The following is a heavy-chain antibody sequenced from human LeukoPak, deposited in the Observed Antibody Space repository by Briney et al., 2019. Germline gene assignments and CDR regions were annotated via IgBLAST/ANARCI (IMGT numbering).Heavy chain of an antibody. CDR1: GFTFSKYW. CDR2: INTDGTVT. J-gene: IGHJ4*02. D-gene: IGHD6-19*01. Sequence: GGSLRLSCAASGFTFSKYWMLWGRQAPGKGLESVSRINTDGTVTTYADSVKGRFTVSRDNADNTMFLQMNSVRDEDTAVYYCATKQWLAPPPDSWGQGTPVTVSS. CDR3: ATKQWLAPPPDS. V-gene: IGHV3-74*01.